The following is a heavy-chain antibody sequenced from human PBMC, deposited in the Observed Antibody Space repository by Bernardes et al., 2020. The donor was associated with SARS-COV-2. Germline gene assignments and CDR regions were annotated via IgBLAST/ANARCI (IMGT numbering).Heavy chain of an antibody. J-gene: IGHJ4*02. CDR3: AKDIIKEDIVVVVAATRGFDY. CDR2: ISYDGSNK. Sequence: GGSLRLSCAASGFTFSSYGMHWVRQAPGKGLEWVAVISYDGSNKYYADSVKGRFTISRDNSKNTLYLQMNSLRAEDTAVYYCAKDIIKEDIVVVVAATRGFDYWGQGTLVTVSS. D-gene: IGHD2-15*01. CDR1: GFTFSSYG. V-gene: IGHV3-30*18.